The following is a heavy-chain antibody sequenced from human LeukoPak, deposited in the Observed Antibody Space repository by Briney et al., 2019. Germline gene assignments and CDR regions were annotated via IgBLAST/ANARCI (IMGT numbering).Heavy chain of an antibody. V-gene: IGHV3-7*01. CDR3: AGEGSQSASGTYPGND. Sequence: PGGSLRLSCAASGFMLSSYWMSWVRQAPGKGLEWVANIKQDGSEKYYVDSVKGRFTISRDNAKNSLFLQMNRLRAEDTAVYYCAGEGSQSASGTYPGNDWGQGTLVTVSS. D-gene: IGHD1-26*01. CDR2: IKQDGSEK. J-gene: IGHJ4*02. CDR1: GFMLSSYW.